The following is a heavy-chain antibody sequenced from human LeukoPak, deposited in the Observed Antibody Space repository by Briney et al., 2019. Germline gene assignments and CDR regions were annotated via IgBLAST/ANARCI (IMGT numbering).Heavy chain of an antibody. V-gene: IGHV3-30*04. CDR2: ISNDESNK. CDR1: GFTFSTYA. CDR3: AKVGSGNDYY. Sequence: PGGSLRLSCAASGFTFSTYAMNWVRQAPGKGLEWVTVISNDESNKYYADSVKGRFTISRDNSKNMLYLQMNSLRIEDTAVYYCAKVGSGNDYYWGQGTLVTVSS. D-gene: IGHD5-12*01. J-gene: IGHJ4*02.